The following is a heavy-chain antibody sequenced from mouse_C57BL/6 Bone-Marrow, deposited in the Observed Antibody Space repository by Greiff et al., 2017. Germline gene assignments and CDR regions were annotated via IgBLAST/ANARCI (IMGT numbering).Heavy chain of an antibody. CDR1: GFTFSDYY. Sequence: EVKLEESGGGLVQPGGSLKLSCAASGFTFSDYYMYWVRQTPAKRLEWVAYLSNGGGRTYYPDPVQGRFPISRDNAKNTLYLQMSRLKSEDTAMYYCARPLYKGGYFDYWGQGTTLTVSS. CDR2: LSNGGGRT. D-gene: IGHD1-3*01. CDR3: ARPLYKGGYFDY. V-gene: IGHV5-12*01. J-gene: IGHJ2*01.